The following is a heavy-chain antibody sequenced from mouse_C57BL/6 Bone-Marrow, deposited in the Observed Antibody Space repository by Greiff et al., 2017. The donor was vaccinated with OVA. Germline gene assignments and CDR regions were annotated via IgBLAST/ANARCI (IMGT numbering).Heavy chain of an antibody. D-gene: IGHD1-1*01. J-gene: IGHJ2*01. CDR1: GYTFTSYW. V-gene: IGHV1-59*01. CDR2: IDPSDSYT. CDR3: ASPIYYYGSSYPHFDY. Sequence: QVQLQQPGAELVRPGTSVKLSCKASGYTFTSYWMHWVKQRPGQGLEWIGVIDPSDSYTNYNQKFKGKATLPVDTSSSTAYMQLSSLTSEDSAVYYCASPIYYYGSSYPHFDYWGQGTTLTVSS.